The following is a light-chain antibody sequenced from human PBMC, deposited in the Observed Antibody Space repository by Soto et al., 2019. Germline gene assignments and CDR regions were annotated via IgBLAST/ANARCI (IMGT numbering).Light chain of an antibody. CDR2: DAS. Sequence: DIQMTQSPSTLSASVGDRVTITCRASQNVDNWVAWYQQKPGKAPKFLINDASNLESGVPSRFSGRGSGTEFTLTISSLQPDDFATYYCQRYNSNSRTFGQGTRV. J-gene: IGKJ1*01. CDR3: QRYNSNSRT. V-gene: IGKV1-5*01. CDR1: QNVDNW.